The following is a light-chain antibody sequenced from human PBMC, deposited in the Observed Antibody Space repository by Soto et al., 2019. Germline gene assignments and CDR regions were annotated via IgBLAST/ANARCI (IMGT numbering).Light chain of an antibody. J-gene: IGKJ2*01. Sequence: DIQMTQSPSTLSASVGDRVTITCRASQSISTWLAWYQQEPGKAPKLLIHKASSLQSGVPSRFSGSGSGTDFTLTISSLQPEDFATYYCQQANSFPPTFGQGTKLEIK. CDR2: KAS. CDR1: QSISTW. CDR3: QQANSFPPT. V-gene: IGKV1-5*03.